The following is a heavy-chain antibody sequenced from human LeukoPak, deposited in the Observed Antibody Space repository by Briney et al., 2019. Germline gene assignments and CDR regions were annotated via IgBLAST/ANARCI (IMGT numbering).Heavy chain of an antibody. V-gene: IGHV3-66*01. D-gene: IGHD2-21*02. CDR2: LYTGGGT. CDR3: ARDGGYCGGDCSPGYFQH. CDR1: GFTFSSYA. Sequence: GGSLRLSCAASGFTFSSYAMSWVRQAPGKGLEWVSVLYTGGGTDHADSVKGRFTISRDNAKNSLYLQMNSLRAEDTAVYYCARDGGYCGGDCSPGYFQHWGQGTLVTVSS. J-gene: IGHJ1*01.